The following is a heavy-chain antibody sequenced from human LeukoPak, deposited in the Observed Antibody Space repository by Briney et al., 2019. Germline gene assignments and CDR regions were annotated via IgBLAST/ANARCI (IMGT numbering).Heavy chain of an antibody. J-gene: IGHJ4*02. Sequence: GGSLRLSCAASGFSVSTNYISWVRQAPGKGLEWVSLIIGSSGSTFYADSVKGRFTISRDKSKNTLYLQMNSLRAEDTAVYYCAKGAYDYIEIAYFDYWGQGSLVTVSS. CDR2: IIGSSGST. V-gene: IGHV3-23*01. CDR3: AKGAYDYIEIAYFDY. CDR1: GFSVSTNY. D-gene: IGHD5-12*01.